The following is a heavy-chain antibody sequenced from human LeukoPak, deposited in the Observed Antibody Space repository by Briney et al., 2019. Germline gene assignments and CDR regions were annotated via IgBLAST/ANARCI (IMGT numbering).Heavy chain of an antibody. V-gene: IGHV3-21*01. CDR3: ARDRSTGWPDAFDI. CDR2: ISSSSSYI. Sequence: GGSLRLSCAASGFIFSSYTMNWVRRAPGKGLEWVSSISSSSSYIYYADSVKGRFTISRDNAKNSLYLQMNSLRAEDTAVYYCARDRSTGWPDAFDIWGQGTMVTVSS. J-gene: IGHJ3*02. D-gene: IGHD2-2*01. CDR1: GFIFSSYT.